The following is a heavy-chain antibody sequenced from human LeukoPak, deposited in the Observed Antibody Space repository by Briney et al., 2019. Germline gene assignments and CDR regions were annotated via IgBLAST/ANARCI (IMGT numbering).Heavy chain of an antibody. Sequence: ASVKVSCKASGGTFSSYAISWVRQAPGQGLEWMGGIIPIFGTANYAQKFQGRVTITTDESTSTAYMELSSLRSEDTAVYYCARGTPQGLGILNPGFDYWGQGTLVTVSS. CDR1: GGTFSSYA. V-gene: IGHV1-69*05. D-gene: IGHD7-27*01. CDR3: ARGTPQGLGILNPGFDY. CDR2: IIPIFGTA. J-gene: IGHJ4*02.